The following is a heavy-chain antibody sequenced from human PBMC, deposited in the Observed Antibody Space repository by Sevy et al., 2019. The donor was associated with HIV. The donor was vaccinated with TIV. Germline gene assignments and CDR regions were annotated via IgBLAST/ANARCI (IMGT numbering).Heavy chain of an antibody. CDR3: AKDQGDYIWGTYRH. Sequence: GGSLRLSCAASGFTFSSYAMTWVRQAPGKGLQWISSISGSGGDTKYADSVKGRFTISRDNSKNTLYLQMNSLRAEDTAVYYCAKDQGDYIWGTYRHWGQGTLVTVSS. CDR2: ISGSGGDT. D-gene: IGHD3-16*02. J-gene: IGHJ4*02. CDR1: GFTFSSYA. V-gene: IGHV3-23*01.